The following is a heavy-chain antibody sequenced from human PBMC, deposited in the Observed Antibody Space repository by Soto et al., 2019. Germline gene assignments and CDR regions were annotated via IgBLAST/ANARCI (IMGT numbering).Heavy chain of an antibody. D-gene: IGHD4-17*01. CDR3: TRGPVYGDYGYYYYGMDV. CDR2: IRSKAYGGTT. Sequence: GGSLRLSCTASGFTFGDYAMSWVRQAPGKGLEWVGFIRSKAYGGTTEYAASVKGRFTISRDDSKSIAYLQMNSLKTEDTAVYYCTRGPVYGDYGYYYYGMDVWGQGTTVTVSS. V-gene: IGHV3-49*04. CDR1: GFTFGDYA. J-gene: IGHJ6*02.